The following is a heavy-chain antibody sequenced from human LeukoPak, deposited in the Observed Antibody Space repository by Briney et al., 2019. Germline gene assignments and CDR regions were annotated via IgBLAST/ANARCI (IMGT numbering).Heavy chain of an antibody. CDR2: ISPILGIA. CDR3: AREPAAVTQDAFDI. J-gene: IGHJ3*02. CDR1: GGTFSSYA. V-gene: IGHV1-69*04. Sequence: GASVKVSCKASGGTFSSYAISWVRQAPGQGLEWMGRISPILGIANNPQKFQGRVTITADKSTSTAYMELSSLRSEDTAVYYCAREPAAVTQDAFDIWGQGRMVTVSS. D-gene: IGHD6-13*01.